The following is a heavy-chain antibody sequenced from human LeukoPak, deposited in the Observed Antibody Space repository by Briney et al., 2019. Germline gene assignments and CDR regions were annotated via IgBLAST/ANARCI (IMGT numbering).Heavy chain of an antibody. Sequence: GGSLRLSCAASGFTFSRSGMHWVRQAPGKGLEGVAVIWFDGSNKYYADSVKGRFTISRDNSKNTLYLQMNSLRAEDTAVYYCAKDRYDSSGEFDPWGQGTLVTVSS. J-gene: IGHJ5*02. V-gene: IGHV3-33*06. CDR2: IWFDGSNK. CDR3: AKDRYDSSGEFDP. CDR1: GFTFSRSG. D-gene: IGHD3-22*01.